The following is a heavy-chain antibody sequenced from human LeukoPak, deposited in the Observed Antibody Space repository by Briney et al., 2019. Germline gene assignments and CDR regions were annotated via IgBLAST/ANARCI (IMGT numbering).Heavy chain of an antibody. CDR1: GFTVSSNY. CDR3: AKDRLGALLYFDS. D-gene: IGHD1-26*01. V-gene: IGHV3-53*01. J-gene: IGHJ4*02. CDR2: IYSGGST. Sequence: GGSLRLSCAASGFTVSSNYMSWVRQAPGKGLEWVSVIYSGGSTYYADSVKGRFTISRDNSMNTLYLQMNSLRAEDTAVYSCAKDRLGALLYFDSWGQGTLVTVSS.